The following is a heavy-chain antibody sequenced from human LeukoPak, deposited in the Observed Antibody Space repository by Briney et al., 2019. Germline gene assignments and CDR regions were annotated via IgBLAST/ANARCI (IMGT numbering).Heavy chain of an antibody. V-gene: IGHV1-8*01. CDR3: ARDRGGIITGFVLSDY. CDR2: MNPNSGNT. Sequence: ASVKVSCKASGYTFTSYDINWVRQATGQGLEWMGWMNPNSGNTGYAQKFQGRVTMTRNTSISTAYMELSSLRAEDTAVYYCARDRGGIITGFVLSDYWGQGTLVTVSS. J-gene: IGHJ4*02. D-gene: IGHD2-15*01. CDR1: GYTFTSYD.